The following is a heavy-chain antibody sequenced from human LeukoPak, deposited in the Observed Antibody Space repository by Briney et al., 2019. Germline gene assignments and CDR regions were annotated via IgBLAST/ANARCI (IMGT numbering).Heavy chain of an antibody. Sequence: GGSLRLSCAASGFTFSSYAMSWVRQAPGKGLEWVSAISGSGGSTYYADSVKGRFTIARDNFKNTVYLQMNSLRAEDTGMYYCARSGSGWFDYWGQGTLVTVS. J-gene: IGHJ4*02. V-gene: IGHV3-23*01. CDR1: GFTFSSYA. CDR3: ARSGSGWFDY. D-gene: IGHD6-19*01. CDR2: ISGSGGST.